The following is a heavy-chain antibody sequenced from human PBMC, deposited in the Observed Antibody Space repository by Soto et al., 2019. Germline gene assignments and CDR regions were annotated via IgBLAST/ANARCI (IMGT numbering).Heavy chain of an antibody. Sequence: SETLSLTCAVYGGSFSGYYWSWIRQPPGKGLEWIGEINHSGSTNYNPSLKSRVTISVDTSKNQFSLKLSSVTAADTAVYYCARGKPIVLMARYYFDYWGQGTLVTVSS. CDR1: GGSFSGYY. D-gene: IGHD2-8*01. CDR2: INHSGST. V-gene: IGHV4-34*01. CDR3: ARGKPIVLMARYYFDY. J-gene: IGHJ4*02.